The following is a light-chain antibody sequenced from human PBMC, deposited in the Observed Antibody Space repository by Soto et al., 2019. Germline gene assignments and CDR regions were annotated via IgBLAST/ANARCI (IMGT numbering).Light chain of an antibody. J-gene: IGKJ1*01. CDR3: LQDYSYPWT. CDR1: QGIRSD. V-gene: IGKV1-6*01. Sequence: AIPMTQSPSSLSASVGDRVTITCRASQGIRSDLGWYQQKPGKAPRLLIYGASSLQSGVPARFSGSGSGTDFALTISSLQPEDFATYYCLQDYSYPWTFGQGTKVEIK. CDR2: GAS.